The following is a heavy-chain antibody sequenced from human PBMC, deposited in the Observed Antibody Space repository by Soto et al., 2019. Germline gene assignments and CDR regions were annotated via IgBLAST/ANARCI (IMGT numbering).Heavy chain of an antibody. Sequence: SQTLSLTCAISGDSVSSNTASWNWIRQSPSRGLEWLGRTYFRSKWYNDYAVSVKSRIIINPDTSNNQFSLQLNSVTPEDTAVYFCAKGDDLGPKTGYAFDPWGQGIMVTVSS. J-gene: IGHJ5*02. D-gene: IGHD5-12*01. CDR2: TYFRSKWYN. V-gene: IGHV6-1*01. CDR1: GDSVSSNTAS. CDR3: AKGDDLGPKTGYAFDP.